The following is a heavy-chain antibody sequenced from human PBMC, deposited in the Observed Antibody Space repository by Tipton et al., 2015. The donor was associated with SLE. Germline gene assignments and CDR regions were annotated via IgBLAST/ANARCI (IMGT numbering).Heavy chain of an antibody. CDR1: GGSISSGGYY. D-gene: IGHD5/OR15-5a*01. CDR3: ARQTRVAFDI. V-gene: IGHV4-31*03. J-gene: IGHJ3*02. Sequence: TLSLTCTVSGGSISSGGYYWSWIRQHPGKGLEWIGYIYYSGSTYYNPSLKSRVTIPVDTSKNQFSLKLSSVTAADTAVYYCARQTRVAFDIWGQGTMVTVSS. CDR2: IYYSGST.